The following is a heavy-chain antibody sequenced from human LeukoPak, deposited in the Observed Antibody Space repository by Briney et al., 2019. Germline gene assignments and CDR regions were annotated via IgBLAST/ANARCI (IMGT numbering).Heavy chain of an antibody. CDR3: ARGTRSTSWTRGYFEY. Sequence: PGGSLRLSCADSGFTFKSFDFNWVRQAPGKGLEWISYISSSASSIYYTDSVRGRFTVSRENAKRTLYLQMNSLRAEDTAIYYCARGTRSTSWTRGYFEYWGQGILVTVSS. D-gene: IGHD6-13*01. V-gene: IGHV3-48*03. J-gene: IGHJ4*02. CDR1: GFTFKSFD. CDR2: ISSSASSI.